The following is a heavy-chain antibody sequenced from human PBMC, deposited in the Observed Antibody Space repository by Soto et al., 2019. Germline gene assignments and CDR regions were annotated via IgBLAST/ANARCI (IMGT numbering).Heavy chain of an antibody. J-gene: IGHJ4*02. Sequence: QVQLVQSGAEVKKPGASVKVSCKASGYTFTSYAMHWVRQAPGQRLEWMGWINAGNGNTKYSRKFQGRVTITRDTSASTAYMELSSLRSEDTAVYYCARDIVVVPAALWGYWGQGTLVTVSS. D-gene: IGHD2-2*01. CDR2: INAGNGNT. V-gene: IGHV1-3*01. CDR1: GYTFTSYA. CDR3: ARDIVVVPAALWGY.